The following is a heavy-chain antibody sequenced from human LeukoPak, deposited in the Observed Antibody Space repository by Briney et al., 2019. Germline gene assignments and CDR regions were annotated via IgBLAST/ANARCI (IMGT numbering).Heavy chain of an antibody. CDR3: AREQVGATDYYFDY. Sequence: SETLSLTCTVSGGSISSYYWSWIRQPAGKGLEWIGRIYTSGSTNYNPSLKSRVTMSVDTSKNQFSLKLSSVTAADTAVYYCAREQVGATDYYFDYWGQGTLVTVSS. D-gene: IGHD1-26*01. V-gene: IGHV4-4*07. CDR1: GGSISSYY. CDR2: IYTSGST. J-gene: IGHJ4*02.